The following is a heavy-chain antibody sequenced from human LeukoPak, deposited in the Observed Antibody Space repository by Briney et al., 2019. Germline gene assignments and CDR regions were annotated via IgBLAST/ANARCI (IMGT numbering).Heavy chain of an antibody. Sequence: ASVKVSCKASSYTLTNYDINWVRQAPGQGLEWMGGISPYNGNTDYAQKLQGRVTMTTDTSTSTAYMELRSLRSDDTAVYYCARPSDSSGGDAFDIWGQGTMVIVSS. J-gene: IGHJ3*02. V-gene: IGHV1-18*01. CDR1: SYTLTNYD. CDR3: ARPSDSSGGDAFDI. D-gene: IGHD2-15*01. CDR2: ISPYNGNT.